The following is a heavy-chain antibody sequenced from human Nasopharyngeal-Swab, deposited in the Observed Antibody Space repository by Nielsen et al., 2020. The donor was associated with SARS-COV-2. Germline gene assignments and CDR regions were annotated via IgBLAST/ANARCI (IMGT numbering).Heavy chain of an antibody. V-gene: IGHV3-48*03. Sequence: GESLKISCAASGFTFSSYEMNWVRQAPGKGLEWVSYISSSGSTIYYADSVKGRFTISRDNAKNSLYLQMNSLRAEDTAVYYCARDLRAGSLWRDLTRYYYYGMDVWGQGTTVTVSS. D-gene: IGHD2-21*01. CDR3: ARDLRAGSLWRDLTRYYYYGMDV. CDR1: GFTFSSYE. J-gene: IGHJ6*02. CDR2: ISSSGSTI.